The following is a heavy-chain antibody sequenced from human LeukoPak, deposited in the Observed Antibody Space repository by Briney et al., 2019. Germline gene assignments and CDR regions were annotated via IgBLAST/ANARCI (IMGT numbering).Heavy chain of an antibody. CDR3: ARDPPDYSGSTTFDY. V-gene: IGHV3-11*01. J-gene: IGHJ4*02. Sequence: GGSLRLSCAASGFTFSDYYMSWVRQAPGKGLEWVSYISGSGRTIYYADSVKGRFTISRDNAKNSLFLQMNSLRAEDTAVYYCARDPPDYSGSTTFDYWGQGTLVIVSS. D-gene: IGHD1-26*01. CDR2: ISGSGRTI. CDR1: GFTFSDYY.